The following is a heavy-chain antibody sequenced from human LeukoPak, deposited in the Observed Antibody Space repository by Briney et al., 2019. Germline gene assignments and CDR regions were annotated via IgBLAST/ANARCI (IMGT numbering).Heavy chain of an antibody. D-gene: IGHD3-10*01. V-gene: IGHV3-7*04. J-gene: IGHJ4*02. CDR3: ARDLRAPVYYYGSGSSFDC. CDR1: GFTFNDYA. Sequence: GGSLRLSCAASGFTFNDYAMHWVRQAPGKGLEWVANIKQDGSEKHYADSVKGRFTISRDNAKNSLYLQMNSLRAEDTAVYYCARDLRAPVYYYGSGSSFDCWGQGTLVTVSS. CDR2: IKQDGSEK.